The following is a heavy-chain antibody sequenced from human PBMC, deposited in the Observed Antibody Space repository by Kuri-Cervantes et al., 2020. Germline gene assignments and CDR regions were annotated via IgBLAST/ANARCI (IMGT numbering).Heavy chain of an antibody. V-gene: IGHV1-46*01. CDR2: INPTGGSA. J-gene: IGHJ2*01. D-gene: IGHD5-12*01. CDR3: ARFRVATITPNYWYFDL. CDR1: GYTFTRYH. Sequence: ASVKVSCKASGYTFTRYHVHWVRQAPGQGLEWMGAINPTGGSASYAQKFQGRVTMTRDTSTSTVYMELSSLRSEDTAVYYCARFRVATITPNYWYFDLWGRGTLVTVSS.